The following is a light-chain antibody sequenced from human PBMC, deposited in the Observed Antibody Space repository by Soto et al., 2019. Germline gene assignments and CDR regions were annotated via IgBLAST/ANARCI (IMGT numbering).Light chain of an antibody. CDR2: AAS. Sequence: EIELTQSPSTLSASVGDRATLTCRASQSISNYLAWYQQKTGKVPQMLIYAASTLRSGVPSGFSGSRSGTDFTPPISSLQPEDVATYYCQKYNSAPPSITFGQGTRLEIK. J-gene: IGKJ5*01. CDR3: QKYNSAPPSIT. V-gene: IGKV1-27*01. CDR1: QSISNY.